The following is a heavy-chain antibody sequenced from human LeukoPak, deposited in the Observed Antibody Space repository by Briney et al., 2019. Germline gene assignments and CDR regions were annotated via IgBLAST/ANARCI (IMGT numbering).Heavy chain of an antibody. Sequence: PGGSLRLSCAASGFTFSSYAMSWVRQAPGKGLEWVSAISGSGGSTYYADSVKGRFTISRDNSKNTLYLQMNSLRAEDTAVYYCAKVSCSCTSCYSNDAFDIWGQGTMVTVSS. CDR2: ISGSGGST. CDR1: GFTFSSYA. CDR3: AKVSCSCTSCYSNDAFDI. V-gene: IGHV3-23*01. D-gene: IGHD2-2*01. J-gene: IGHJ3*02.